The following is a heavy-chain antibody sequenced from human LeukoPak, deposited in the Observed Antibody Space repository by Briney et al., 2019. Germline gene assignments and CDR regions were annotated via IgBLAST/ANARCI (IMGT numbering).Heavy chain of an antibody. J-gene: IGHJ6*03. CDR1: GFTFSSYG. CDR2: IRYDGSNK. D-gene: IGHD2-2*01. CDR3: WTGQDIVVVPAAPQFDELGSYYYYYMDV. V-gene: IGHV3-30*02. Sequence: GGSLRLSCAASGFTFSSYGMHWVRQAPGKGLEWVVFIRYDGSNKYYADSVKGRFTISRDNSKNTLYLQMNSLRAEDTAVYCGWTGQDIVVVPAAPQFDELGSYYYYYMDVWGKGTTVTVSS.